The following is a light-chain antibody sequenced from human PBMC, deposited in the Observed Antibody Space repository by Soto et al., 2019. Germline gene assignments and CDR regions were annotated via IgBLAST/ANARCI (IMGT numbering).Light chain of an antibody. V-gene: IGLV9-49*01. CDR1: SGYSTYK. CDR2: VGTGGIVG. J-gene: IGLJ3*02. CDR3: VADHGRGSHFVYWV. Sequence: QSVLTQPPSASASLGASVTLTCTLSSGYSTYKVDWYQQRPGKGPRFVMRVGTGGIVGSKGDGIPDRFSVLGSGLNRYLTINNIQEEDESDYHCVADHGRGSHFVYWVFGGGTKLHVL.